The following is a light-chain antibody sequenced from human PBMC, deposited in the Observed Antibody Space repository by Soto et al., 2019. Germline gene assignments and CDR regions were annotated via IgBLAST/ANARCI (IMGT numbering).Light chain of an antibody. CDR3: MQALQTPR. V-gene: IGKV2-28*01. Sequence: DIVMTQSPLSLPVTPGEPASISCRSSQSLLHSNGYNYLDWYLQKPGQSPQLLIYLGSNRASGVPDRFSGSGSGTDFILKISRVEAEDVWVYYCMQALQTPRFGLWTKLEIK. CDR1: QSLLHSNGYNY. J-gene: IGKJ2*01. CDR2: LGS.